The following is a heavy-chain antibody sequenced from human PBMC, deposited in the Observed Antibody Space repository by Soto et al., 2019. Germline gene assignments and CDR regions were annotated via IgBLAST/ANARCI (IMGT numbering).Heavy chain of an antibody. CDR1: GFTFSSYS. CDR3: ARDGGDYSNYEFGSNYYYGMDV. Sequence: GGSLRLSCAASGFTFSSYSMNWVRQAPGKGLEWVSYISSSSSTIYYADSVKGRFTISRDNAKNSLYLQMNSLRDEDTAVYYCARDGGDYSNYEFGSNYYYGMDVWGQGTTVTVSS. D-gene: IGHD4-4*01. CDR2: ISSSSSTI. V-gene: IGHV3-48*02. J-gene: IGHJ6*02.